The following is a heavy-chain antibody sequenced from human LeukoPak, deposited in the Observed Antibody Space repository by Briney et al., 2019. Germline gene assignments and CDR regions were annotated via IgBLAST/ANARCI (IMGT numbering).Heavy chain of an antibody. Sequence: SETLSPTCAVSGYSISSGCHWGWTRQTPGKGLEWIGSLYAAGNTHYSPSLKSRATISLDKSKNLFSLDLRSVTAADTAVYYCAREIVRGVPGWWGQGTLVTVSS. D-gene: IGHD3-10*01. J-gene: IGHJ4*02. V-gene: IGHV4-38-2*02. CDR1: GYSISSGCH. CDR3: AREIVRGVPGW. CDR2: LYAAGNT.